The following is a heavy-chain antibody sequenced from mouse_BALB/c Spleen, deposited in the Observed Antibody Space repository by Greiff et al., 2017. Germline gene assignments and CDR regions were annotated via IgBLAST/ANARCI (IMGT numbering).Heavy chain of an antibody. V-gene: IGHV5-9-4*01. CDR2: ISSGGSYT. D-gene: IGHD2-14*01. CDR3: AREDYRSGFAY. Sequence: EVNVVESGGGLVKPGGSLKLSCAASGFTFSSYAMSWVRQSPEKRLEWVAEISSGGSYTYYPDTVTGRFTISRDNAKNTLYLEMSSLRSEDTAMYYCAREDYRSGFAYWGQGTLVTVSA. CDR1: GFTFSSYA. J-gene: IGHJ3*01.